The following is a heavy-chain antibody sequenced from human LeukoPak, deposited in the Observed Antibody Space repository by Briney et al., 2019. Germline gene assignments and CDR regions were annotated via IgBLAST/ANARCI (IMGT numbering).Heavy chain of an antibody. CDR3: ARDHMGYDY. Sequence: GGSLRLSCAATGFTFSSYSMNWVRQAPGKGLEWVSYISSGGSTTYYAGSVKGRFTVSRDNAKNSLYLQMNSLRAEDTAVYYCARDHMGYDYWGQGTLVTVSS. CDR2: ISSGGSTT. CDR1: GFTFSSYS. J-gene: IGHJ4*02. D-gene: IGHD1-26*01. V-gene: IGHV3-48*04.